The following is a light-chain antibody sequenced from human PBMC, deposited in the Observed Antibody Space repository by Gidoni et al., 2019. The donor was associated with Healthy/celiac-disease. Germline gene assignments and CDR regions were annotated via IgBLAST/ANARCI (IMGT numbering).Light chain of an antibody. CDR1: QSISSY. J-gene: IGKJ2*01. Sequence: DIQMTQSPSSLSASVGDRVTITCRASQSISSYLNWYQQKPGKAPKLLIYAASSLQSGVPSMFSGSGSGTDFTLTISSLQPEDFATYYCQQSYSTPLYTFXQXTKLEIK. V-gene: IGKV1-39*01. CDR3: QQSYSTPLYT. CDR2: AAS.